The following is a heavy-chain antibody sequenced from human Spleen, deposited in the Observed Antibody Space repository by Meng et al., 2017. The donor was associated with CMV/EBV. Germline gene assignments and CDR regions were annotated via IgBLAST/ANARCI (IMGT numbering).Heavy chain of an antibody. J-gene: IGHJ6*02. CDR3: ARDLGFWSGYSMVAYYYGMDV. D-gene: IGHD3-3*01. CDR1: GYTFTSYA. CDR2: ISVYNGNT. V-gene: IGHV1-18*01. Sequence: ASVKVSCKASGYTFTSYAISWMRQAPGQGLEWMGWISVYNGNTKYAQKFQGRVTMTTDTSTSTAYMELRSLRSDDTAVYYCARDLGFWSGYSMVAYYYGMDVWGQGTTVTVSS.